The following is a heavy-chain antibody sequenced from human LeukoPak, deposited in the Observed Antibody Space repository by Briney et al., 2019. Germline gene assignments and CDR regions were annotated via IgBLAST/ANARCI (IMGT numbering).Heavy chain of an antibody. CDR2: MNPNSGNT. CDR3: ARGAYYYDSSGYYYWFDP. CDR1: GYTFTSYD. Sequence: ASVKVSCKASGYTFTSYDINWVRQATGQGLEWMGWMNPNSGNTGYAQKFQGRVTMTRNTSISTAYMELSSLRSEDTAVYYCARGAYYYDSSGYYYWFDPWGQGTLVTVSS. D-gene: IGHD3-22*01. J-gene: IGHJ5*02. V-gene: IGHV1-8*01.